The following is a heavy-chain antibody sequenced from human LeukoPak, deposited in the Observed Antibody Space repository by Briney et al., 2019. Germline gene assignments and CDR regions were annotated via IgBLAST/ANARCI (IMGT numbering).Heavy chain of an antibody. CDR3: ARVLRDRDGYNPYYYYYMDV. D-gene: IGHD5-24*01. V-gene: IGHV4-38-2*02. J-gene: IGHJ6*03. Sequence: KASETLSLTCTVSGYSISSGYYWGWIRQPPGKGLEWIGSIYHSGSTYYNPSLKNRVTISVDTSKNQFSLKLSSVTAADTAVYYCARVLRDRDGYNPYYYYYMDVWGKGTTVTISS. CDR2: IYHSGST. CDR1: GYSISSGYY.